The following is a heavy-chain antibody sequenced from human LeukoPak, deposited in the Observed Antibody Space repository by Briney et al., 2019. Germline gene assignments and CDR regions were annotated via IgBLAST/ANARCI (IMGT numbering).Heavy chain of an antibody. D-gene: IGHD6-6*01. Sequence: ASVKVSCKASGYTFTSYAMHWVRQAPGQRLEWMGWINAGNGNTKYSQKFQGRVTITRDTSASTAYMELSSLRSEDTAVYYCARGSIAARGYFDYWGQGTLVTVSS. CDR1: GYTFTSYA. J-gene: IGHJ4*02. CDR3: ARGSIAARGYFDY. V-gene: IGHV1-3*01. CDR2: INAGNGNT.